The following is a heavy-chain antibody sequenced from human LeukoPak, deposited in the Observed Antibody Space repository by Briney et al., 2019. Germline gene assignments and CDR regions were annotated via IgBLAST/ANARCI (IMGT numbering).Heavy chain of an antibody. V-gene: IGHV3-15*01. J-gene: IGHJ4*02. CDR1: GFTFSNAW. CDR3: STHHDILTGYYDVD. CDR2: IKSKTDGGTT. Sequence: GGSLRLSCAAPGFTFSNAWMSWVRQAPGKGLEWVGRIKSKTDGGTTDYAAPVKGRFTISRDDSKNTLYLQMNSLKTEDTAVYYCSTHHDILTGYYDVDWGQGTLVTVSS. D-gene: IGHD3-9*01.